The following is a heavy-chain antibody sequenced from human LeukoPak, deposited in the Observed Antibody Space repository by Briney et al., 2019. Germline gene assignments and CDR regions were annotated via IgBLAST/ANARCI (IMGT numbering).Heavy chain of an antibody. CDR1: GFTFSSYS. J-gene: IGHJ4*02. D-gene: IGHD4/OR15-4a*01. V-gene: IGHV3-21*01. CDR3: ARDVHGAELGEGHEY. Sequence: GGSLRLSCAASGFTFSSYSMNWVRQAPGKGLEWVSSISSSSSYIYYADSVKGRFTISRDNAKNSLYLQMNSLRAEDTAVYYCARDVHGAELGEGHEYCVQGTLVTVSS. CDR2: ISSSSSYI.